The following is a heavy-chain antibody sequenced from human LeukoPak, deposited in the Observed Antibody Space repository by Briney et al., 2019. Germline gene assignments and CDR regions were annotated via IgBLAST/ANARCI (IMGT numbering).Heavy chain of an antibody. CDR1: GYTFTGYY. V-gene: IGHV1-2*02. Sequence: GASVKVSCKASGYTFTGYYMHWVRHAPGQGLEWMGWINPNSGGTNYAQKFQGSVTMTRDTSISTAYMELSRLRSDDTAVYYCARVSDYWGSPKPFDPWGQGTLVTVSS. J-gene: IGHJ5*02. D-gene: IGHD2-8*02. CDR3: ARVSDYWGSPKPFDP. CDR2: INPNSGGT.